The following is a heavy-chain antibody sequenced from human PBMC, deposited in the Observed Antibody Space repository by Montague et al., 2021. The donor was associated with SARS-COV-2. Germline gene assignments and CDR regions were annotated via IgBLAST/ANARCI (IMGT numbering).Heavy chain of an antibody. CDR3: ARGRQHFNIIVVVMTGGEYYFDY. CDR2: INHRGTS. CDR1: GGSFSDYY. Sequence: SETLSLTCAVYGGSFSDYYLSWIRQPPGEGLEWIGEINHRGTSKYNTSLKSRVSISLDTSKNQFSLYLSSVTAADTAVYYCARGRQHFNIIVVVMTGGEYYFDYWGQGTLVTVSS. D-gene: IGHD3-22*01. V-gene: IGHV4-34*01. J-gene: IGHJ4*02.